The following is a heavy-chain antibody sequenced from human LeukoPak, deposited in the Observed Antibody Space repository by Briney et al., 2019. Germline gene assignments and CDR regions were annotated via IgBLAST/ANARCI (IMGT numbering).Heavy chain of an antibody. CDR3: ARGGLGDLNWFDP. V-gene: IGHV4-34*01. CDR2: INHSGST. CDR1: GGSISSYY. D-gene: IGHD2-21*02. Sequence: SETLSLTCTVSGGSISSYYWSWIRQPPGKGLEWIGEINHSGSTNYNPSLKSRVTISVDTSKNQFSLKLSSVTAADTAVYYCARGGLGDLNWFDPWGQGTLVTVSS. J-gene: IGHJ5*02.